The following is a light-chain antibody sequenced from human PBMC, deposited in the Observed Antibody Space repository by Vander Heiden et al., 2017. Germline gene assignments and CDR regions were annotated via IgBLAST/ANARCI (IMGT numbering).Light chain of an antibody. CDR2: EVS. CDR3: SSYAGSNNLV. Sequence: SALTQPPSASGSPGQSVTISCTGNSSDVGAYNYVSWYQQHPGKAPKLMIYEVSTRPSGVPDRFSGSKSGNTASLTVSGLQAEDEADYYCSSYAGSNNLVFGGGTKLTVL. CDR1: SSDVGAYNY. V-gene: IGLV2-8*01. J-gene: IGLJ2*01.